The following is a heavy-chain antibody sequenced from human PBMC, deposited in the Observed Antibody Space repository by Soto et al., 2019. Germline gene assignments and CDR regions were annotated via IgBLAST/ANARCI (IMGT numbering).Heavy chain of an antibody. CDR1: GYNFAGYW. V-gene: IGHV5-51*01. J-gene: IGHJ4*02. CDR3: ARGGVSTRTFDY. D-gene: IGHD3-3*01. Sequence: GESLKISCKGSGYNFAGYWIAWVRQMPGKGLELMGIIYPSDSDTRYRPSFQGQVTISADKSISSAYLQWSSLRASDTAMYYCARGGVSTRTFDYWGQGTPVTVSA. CDR2: IYPSDSDT.